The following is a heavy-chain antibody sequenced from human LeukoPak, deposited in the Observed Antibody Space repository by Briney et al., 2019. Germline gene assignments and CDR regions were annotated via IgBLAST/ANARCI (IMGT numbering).Heavy chain of an antibody. CDR2: MYYSGST. D-gene: IGHD3-10*01. V-gene: IGHV4-34*11. CDR3: ATSPVRGYYFDF. J-gene: IGHJ4*02. CDR1: GGSFSGYY. Sequence: SETLSLTCAVYGGSFSGYYWSWIRQPPGKGLEWIGYMYYSGSTNSIPSLMSRVTISLDTSKNQFSLKLSSVTAADTAVYYCATSPVRGYYFDFWGQGTLVTVSS.